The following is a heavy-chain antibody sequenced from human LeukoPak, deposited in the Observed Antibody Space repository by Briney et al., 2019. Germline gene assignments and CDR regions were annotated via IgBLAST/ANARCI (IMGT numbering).Heavy chain of an antibody. CDR1: GYTFTSYD. J-gene: IGHJ4*02. Sequence: ASVKVSCKASGYTFTSYDIHWVRQATGQGLERMGWMDPNSDNTVYAEKFQGRITMTRNTSITTAYMELRSLRSEDTAVYYCMSTSNWGSVIFDCWGQGTLVTVSS. CDR3: MSTSNWGSVIFDC. V-gene: IGHV1-8*01. D-gene: IGHD7-27*01. CDR2: MDPNSDNT.